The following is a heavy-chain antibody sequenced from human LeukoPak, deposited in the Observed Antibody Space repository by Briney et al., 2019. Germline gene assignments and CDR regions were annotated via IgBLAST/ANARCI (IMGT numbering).Heavy chain of an antibody. CDR3: ARGARGWFDP. Sequence: PGGSLRLSCAASGFTFSSYSMNWVRQAPGKGLEWVSPISSSSSYIYYADSVKGRFTISRDNAKNSLYLQVNSLRAEDTAVYYCARGARGWFDPWGQGTLVTVSS. V-gene: IGHV3-21*01. CDR2: ISSSSSYI. J-gene: IGHJ5*02. CDR1: GFTFSSYS.